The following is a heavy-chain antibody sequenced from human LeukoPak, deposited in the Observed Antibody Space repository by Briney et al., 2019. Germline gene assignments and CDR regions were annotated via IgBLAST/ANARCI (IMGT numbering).Heavy chain of an antibody. CDR3: ARDREIAASHYMDV. Sequence: ASVKVSCKASGGTFSSYAISWVRQAPGQGLEWMGGIIPIFGTANYAQKFQGRVTITADEYTSTAYMELSSLRSEATAVYYCARDREIAASHYMDVWGKGTTVTVSS. V-gene: IGHV1-69*13. D-gene: IGHD6-6*01. CDR2: IIPIFGTA. CDR1: GGTFSSYA. J-gene: IGHJ6*03.